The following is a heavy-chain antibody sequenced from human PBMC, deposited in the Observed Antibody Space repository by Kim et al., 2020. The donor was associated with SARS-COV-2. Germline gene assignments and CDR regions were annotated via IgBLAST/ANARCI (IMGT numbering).Heavy chain of an antibody. CDR2: ISSSSYI. D-gene: IGHD1-1*01. V-gene: IGHV3-21*01. Sequence: GGSLRLSCAASGFTFSSYSMNWVRQAPGKGLEWVSSISSSSYIYYADSVKGRFTISRDNAKNSLYLQMNSLRAEDTAVYYCARDLEAAISNAFDIWGQGTMVTVSS. CDR3: ARDLEAAISNAFDI. J-gene: IGHJ3*02. CDR1: GFTFSSYS.